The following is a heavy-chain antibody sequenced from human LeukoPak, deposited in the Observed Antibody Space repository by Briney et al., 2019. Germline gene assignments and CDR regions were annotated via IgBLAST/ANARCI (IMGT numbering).Heavy chain of an antibody. J-gene: IGHJ5*01. CDR1: GGSVSSYY. V-gene: IGHV4-59*02. D-gene: IGHD5/OR15-5a*01. Sequence: SETLSLTCTVSGGSVSSYYWSWIRQPPGKGLEWIGYIYYSGSTNYNPSLKSRVTISVDTSKNQFSLKLSSVTAADTAVYYCAKDGLQSTTSGVHLDSWGRGTLVTVSS. CDR2: IYYSGST. CDR3: AKDGLQSTTSGVHLDS.